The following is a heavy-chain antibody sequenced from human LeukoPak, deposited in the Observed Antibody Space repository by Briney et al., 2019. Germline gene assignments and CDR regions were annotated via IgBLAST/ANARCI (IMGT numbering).Heavy chain of an antibody. Sequence: ASVKVSCKTSGYTFTTCAIHWVRQAPGQRLEWMGWINAGNGNTKYSQKFQGRITITRDTSASTAYMELSSLRSEDTAVYYCARDYLLRQSGGPYYDYYGMDVWGRGTTVTVSS. CDR2: INAGNGNT. J-gene: IGHJ6*02. D-gene: IGHD1-26*01. CDR1: GYTFTTCA. V-gene: IGHV1-3*01. CDR3: ARDYLLRQSGGPYYDYYGMDV.